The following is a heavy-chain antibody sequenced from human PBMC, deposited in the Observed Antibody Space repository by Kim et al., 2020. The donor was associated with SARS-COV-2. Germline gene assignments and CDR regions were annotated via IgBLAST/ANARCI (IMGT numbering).Heavy chain of an antibody. V-gene: IGHV3-64*02. Sequence: GGSLRLSCAASGFTFSNYAMHWVRQAPGKGLVCVSRISGTGGSPCYADSVKGRFTISRDNTKNTLDLQMASLRAEDTAVYYCARDIGGFWSDWDYYFGM. CDR3: ARDIGGFWSDWDYYFGM. CDR2: ISGTGGSP. CDR1: GFTFSNYA. J-gene: IGHJ6*01. D-gene: IGHD3-3*01.